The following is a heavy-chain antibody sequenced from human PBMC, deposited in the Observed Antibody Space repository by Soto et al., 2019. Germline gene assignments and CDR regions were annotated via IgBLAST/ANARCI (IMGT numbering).Heavy chain of an antibody. J-gene: IGHJ4*02. CDR3: ASEDRLYYGSGSSHKY. Sequence: PGGSLRLSCAASGFTFSNFAMHWVRQVPGKGLEWVALIFSDGSNEHYAGSVKGRFTISRDNSKNTLYLQMNSLRVEDTAVYFCASEDRLYYGSGSSHKYWGQGTLVTVSS. CDR1: GFTFSNFA. CDR2: IFSDGSNE. D-gene: IGHD3-10*01. V-gene: IGHV3-30-3*01.